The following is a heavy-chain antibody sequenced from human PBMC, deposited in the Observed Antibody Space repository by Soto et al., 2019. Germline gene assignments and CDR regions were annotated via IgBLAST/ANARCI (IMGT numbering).Heavy chain of an antibody. J-gene: IGHJ4*02. CDR1: GFTFSDYW. V-gene: IGHV3-7*05. CDR2: IREDGGLT. D-gene: IGHD5-12*01. CDR3: ARRRGYGPNEDHFDY. Sequence: PGGSLRLSCEASGFTFSDYWLTWVRQAPGRGLEWVANIREDGGLTYYVDSVKGRFTISRDNAKNSLYLQMNSLRAEDTAVYYCARRRGYGPNEDHFDYWGQGTLVTVSS.